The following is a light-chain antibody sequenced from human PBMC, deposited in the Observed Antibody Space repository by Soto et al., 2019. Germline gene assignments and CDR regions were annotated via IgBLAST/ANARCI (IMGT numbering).Light chain of an antibody. CDR1: QSFRRY. CDR2: DAS. V-gene: IGKV3-11*01. CDR3: QQRSNWPPRYT. J-gene: IGKJ2*01. Sequence: EIVLTQSPATLSLSPGERATLSCRASQSFRRYLAWYQKKPGQAPRLLIYDASNRATGIPARFSGSGSGTDFTLTISSLEPEDFAVYSCQQRSNWPPRYTFGQGTKLEIK.